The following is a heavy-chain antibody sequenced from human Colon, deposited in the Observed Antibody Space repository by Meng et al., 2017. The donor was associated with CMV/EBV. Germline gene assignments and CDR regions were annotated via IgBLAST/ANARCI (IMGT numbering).Heavy chain of an antibody. CDR2: IYYSGST. Sequence: ETLSLTCTVSGGSISSYYWSWIRQPPGKGLEWIGYIYYSGSTNYNPSLKSRVTISVDTSKNQFSLKLSSVTAADTAVYYCASGGMATIAAFDIWGQGTMVTVSS. V-gene: IGHV4-59*01. D-gene: IGHD5-24*01. CDR3: ASGGMATIAAFDI. CDR1: GGSISSYY. J-gene: IGHJ3*02.